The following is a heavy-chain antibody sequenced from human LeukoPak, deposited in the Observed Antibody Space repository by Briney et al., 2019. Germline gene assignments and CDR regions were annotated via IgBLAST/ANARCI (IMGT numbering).Heavy chain of an antibody. D-gene: IGHD3-10*01. CDR3: AKDQRFGDLDDY. J-gene: IGHJ4*02. V-gene: IGHV3-23*01. CDR1: GFIFNNYA. CDR2: ISGTGVSA. Sequence: GGSLRLSCAASGFIFNNYAMSWVRQAPGKGLEWVSSISGTGVSAYYADSVKGRFAISRDNSKNTLYLQMSSLRAEDTALYYCAKDQRFGDLDDYRGQGTLVTVSS.